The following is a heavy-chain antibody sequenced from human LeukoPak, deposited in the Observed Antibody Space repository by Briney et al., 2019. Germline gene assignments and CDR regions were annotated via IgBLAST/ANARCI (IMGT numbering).Heavy chain of an antibody. CDR1: GGSFSGYY. J-gene: IGHJ4*02. CDR3: ARGRSYDSSGSTQPKNFDY. D-gene: IGHD3-22*01. CDR2: INHSGST. V-gene: IGHV4-34*01. Sequence: PSETLSLTCAVYGGSFSGYYWNWIRQPPGKGLEWIGEINHSGSTNYNPSLKSRVTISVDTSKNQFSLKLSSVTAADTAVYYCARGRSYDSSGSTQPKNFDYWGQGTLVTVSS.